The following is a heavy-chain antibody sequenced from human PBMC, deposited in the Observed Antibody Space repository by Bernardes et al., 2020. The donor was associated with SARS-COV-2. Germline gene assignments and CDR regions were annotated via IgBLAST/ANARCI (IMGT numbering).Heavy chain of an antibody. CDR1: GGSISSSSYY. V-gene: IGHV4-39*01. CDR2: IYYSGST. CDR3: ARIYSTSSFDFDY. J-gene: IGHJ4*02. D-gene: IGHD6-6*01. Sequence: SETLSLTCTVSGGSISSSSYYWGWIRQPPGKGLEWIGSIYYSGSTYYNPSLKSRVTISVDTSKNQFTLRAEDTAVYYCARIYSTSSFDFDYWGQGTLVTVSS.